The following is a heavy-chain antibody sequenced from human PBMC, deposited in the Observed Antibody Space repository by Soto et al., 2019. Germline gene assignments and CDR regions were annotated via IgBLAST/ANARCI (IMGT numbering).Heavy chain of an antibody. J-gene: IGHJ4*02. CDR2: IYPGDSDT. Sequence: PGGSLKISCNGSGYSFTSYWIGWVRQMPWKGLEWMGIIYPGDSDTRYSPSFQGQVTISADKSISTAYLQWSSLKASDTAMYYCARQDYYDSSGYPFDYWGQGTLVTV. V-gene: IGHV5-51*01. D-gene: IGHD3-22*01. CDR1: GYSFTSYW. CDR3: ARQDYYDSSGYPFDY.